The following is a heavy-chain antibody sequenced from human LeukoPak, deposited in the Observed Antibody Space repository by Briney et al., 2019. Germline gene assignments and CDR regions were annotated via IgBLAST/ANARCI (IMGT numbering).Heavy chain of an antibody. J-gene: IGHJ2*01. CDR1: GFTFSNSG. D-gene: IGHD1-20*01. CDR2: IWNDGSNK. V-gene: IGHV3-33*01. Sequence: GRSLRLSCGASGFTFSNSGFHWVRQAPGKGLEWVAVIWNDGSNKNYVDSVKGRFTISRDNSKNTVYLQMNSLRAEDTAVYYCARGVFAGDLLTGYWYFDLWGRGTLVTVSS. CDR3: ARGVFAGDLLTGYWYFDL.